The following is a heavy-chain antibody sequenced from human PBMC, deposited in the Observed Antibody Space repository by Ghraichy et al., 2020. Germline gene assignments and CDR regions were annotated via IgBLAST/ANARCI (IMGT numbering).Heavy chain of an antibody. CDR3: ARGAGITDALDV. D-gene: IGHD6-25*01. V-gene: IGHV3-7*01. CDR1: GFSFSSYW. CDR2: INQDGSDD. Sequence: GGSLRLSCAASGFSFSSYWMTWVRQAPGKGLEWVANINQDGSDDFCVDSLKGRFTISRDNGKDSLYLQINSLRVEDTAVYYCARGAGITDALDVWGHGTRVSVSP. J-gene: IGHJ3*01.